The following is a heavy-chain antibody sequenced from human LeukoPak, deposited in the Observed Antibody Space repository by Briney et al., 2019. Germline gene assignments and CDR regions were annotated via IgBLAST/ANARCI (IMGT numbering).Heavy chain of an antibody. CDR1: GGSFSGYY. CDR3: ASRPLLRAFDI. Sequence: TSETLSLTCAVYGGSFSGYYWSWIRQPPGKGLEWIGEINHSGSTNYNPSLKSRVTISVDTSKNQFSLKLSSVTAADTAVYYCASRPLLRAFDIWGQGTMVTVSS. V-gene: IGHV4-34*01. D-gene: IGHD2-15*01. CDR2: INHSGST. J-gene: IGHJ3*02.